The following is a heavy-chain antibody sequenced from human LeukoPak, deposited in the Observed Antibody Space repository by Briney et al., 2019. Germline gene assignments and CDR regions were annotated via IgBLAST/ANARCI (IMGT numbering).Heavy chain of an antibody. CDR2: ISGSGGST. D-gene: IGHD2-2*01. J-gene: IGHJ6*02. V-gene: IGHV3-23*01. CDR3: AKDREEGCSSTSCPYTYYYYYYGMDV. Sequence: GGALRLSCAAPVFTFSCYPMSRVRQAPGKGLGWVSAISGSGGSTYYGDSVKGRFTISRDNSKNTLYLQMNSLRAEDTAVYYCAKDREEGCSSTSCPYTYYYYYYGMDVWGQGTTVTVSS. CDR1: VFTFSCYP.